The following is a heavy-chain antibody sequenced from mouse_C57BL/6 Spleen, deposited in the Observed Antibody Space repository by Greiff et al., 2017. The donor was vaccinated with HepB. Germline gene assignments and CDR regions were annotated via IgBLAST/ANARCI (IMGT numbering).Heavy chain of an antibody. CDR3: ARDYGSSYGAY. Sequence: QVQLQQPGAELVKPGASVKLSCKASGYTFTSYWMHWVKQRPGQGLEWIGMIHPNSGSTNYNEKFKSKATLTVDKSSSTAYMQLSSLTSEDSAVYYCARDYGSSYGAYWGQGTLVTVSA. V-gene: IGHV1-64*01. CDR2: IHPNSGST. CDR1: GYTFTSYW. D-gene: IGHD1-1*01. J-gene: IGHJ3*01.